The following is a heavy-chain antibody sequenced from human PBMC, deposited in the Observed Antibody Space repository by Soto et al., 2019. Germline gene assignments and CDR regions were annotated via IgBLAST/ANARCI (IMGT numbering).Heavy chain of an antibody. Sequence: PSETLSLTCTVSGGSISSYYWSWIRQPPGKGLEWIGYIYYSGSTNYNPSLKSRFTISVDTSKNQFSLKLSSVTSADTAVYYCARDLVYASVGMDVWGQGTTVTVSS. CDR2: IYYSGST. CDR3: ARDLVYASVGMDV. J-gene: IGHJ6*02. CDR1: GGSISSYY. D-gene: IGHD3-16*01. V-gene: IGHV4-59*01.